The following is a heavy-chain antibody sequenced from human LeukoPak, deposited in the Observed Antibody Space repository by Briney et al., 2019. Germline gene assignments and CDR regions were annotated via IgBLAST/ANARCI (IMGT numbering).Heavy chain of an antibody. CDR3: ARDGLLYSSSCDY. Sequence: ASVKVSCKASGYTFTSYDINWVRQATGQGLEWMGWINPNSGNTGYAQKFQGRVTMTTDTSTSTAYMELRSLRSDDTAVYYCARDGLLYSSSCDYWGQGTLVTVSS. CDR1: GYTFTSYD. J-gene: IGHJ4*02. D-gene: IGHD6-13*01. V-gene: IGHV1-8*01. CDR2: INPNSGNT.